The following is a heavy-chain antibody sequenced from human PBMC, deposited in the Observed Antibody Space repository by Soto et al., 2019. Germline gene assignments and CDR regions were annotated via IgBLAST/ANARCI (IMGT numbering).Heavy chain of an antibody. D-gene: IGHD6-13*01. J-gene: IGHJ4*02. Sequence: GGSLRLSCAASGFTFSSYAMSWVRQAPGKGLEWVSAISGSGGSPYYADSVKGRLTMSRDNSKNTLYLQMNSLRAEDTAVYYCAKDSHLGPFIAAAGNDFDYWGQGTLVTVSS. CDR1: GFTFSSYA. CDR3: AKDSHLGPFIAAAGNDFDY. CDR2: ISGSGGSP. V-gene: IGHV3-23*01.